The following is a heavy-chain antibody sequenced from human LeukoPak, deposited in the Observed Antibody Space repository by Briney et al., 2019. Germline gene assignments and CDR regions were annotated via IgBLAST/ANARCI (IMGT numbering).Heavy chain of an antibody. CDR2: INSDGSST. J-gene: IGHJ6*02. D-gene: IGHD3-10*01. Sequence: GGSLRLSCAASGFTFSSYWMHWVRQAPGKRLVWVSRINSDGSSTSYADSVKGRFTISRDNAKNTLYLQMNSLRAEDTAVYYCASSVFPGVEHEYSYYYGMDVWGQGTTVTVSS. V-gene: IGHV3-74*01. CDR1: GFTFSSYW. CDR3: ASSVFPGVEHEYSYYYGMDV.